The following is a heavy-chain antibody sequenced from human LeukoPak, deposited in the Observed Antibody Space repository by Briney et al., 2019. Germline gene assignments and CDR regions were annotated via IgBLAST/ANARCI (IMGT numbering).Heavy chain of an antibody. D-gene: IGHD4-23*01. Sequence: GRSLRPSCAASGFTSSSYATHWVRQAPGEGLEYVSAISTNGGSTFYADSVKGRFTIAKDNSTNTLYLQMSSLRGEDTAVYYCVKGTVATAVPNWFDPWGQGTLVTVSS. CDR1: GFTSSSYA. CDR2: ISTNGGST. V-gene: IGHV3-64D*09. J-gene: IGHJ5*02. CDR3: VKGTVATAVPNWFDP.